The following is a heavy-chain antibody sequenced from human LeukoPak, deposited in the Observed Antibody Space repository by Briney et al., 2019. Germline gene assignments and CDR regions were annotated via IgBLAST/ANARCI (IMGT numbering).Heavy chain of an antibody. D-gene: IGHD5-18*01. V-gene: IGHV3-21*01. CDR2: ISSSSSYI. Sequence: GGSLRLSGAASGFTFSSYSMNWVRQAPGKGLEWVSSISSSSSYIYYADSVKGRFTISRDNAKNSLYLQMNSLRAEDTAVYYCARDGEAMVSAFDIWGQGTMVTVSS. CDR3: ARDGEAMVSAFDI. J-gene: IGHJ3*02. CDR1: GFTFSSYS.